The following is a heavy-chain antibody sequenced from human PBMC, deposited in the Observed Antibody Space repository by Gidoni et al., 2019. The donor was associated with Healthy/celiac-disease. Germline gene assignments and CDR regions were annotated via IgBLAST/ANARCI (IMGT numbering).Heavy chain of an antibody. CDR2: IYYSGST. CDR3: ARDSPGGFDY. CDR1: GGSISSYY. D-gene: IGHD3-10*01. Sequence: QVQLQESGPGLVKPSATLSLTCTVSGGSISSYYWCLIRQPPGKGLEWIGYIYYSGSTNYNPSLKSRVTISVDTSKNQFSLNLSSVTAADTAVYYCARDSPGGFDYWGQGTLVTVSS. V-gene: IGHV4-59*01. J-gene: IGHJ4*02.